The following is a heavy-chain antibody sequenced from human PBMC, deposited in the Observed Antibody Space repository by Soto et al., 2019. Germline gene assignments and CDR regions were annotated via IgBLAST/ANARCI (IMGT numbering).Heavy chain of an antibody. J-gene: IGHJ4*02. V-gene: IGHV1-3*01. CDR1: GYTFTNYA. CDR3: ARDYDYIWGTYRHYFEY. D-gene: IGHD3-16*02. Sequence: QVQLVQSGAEVKKPGASVTVSCKASGYTFTNYALHWVRQAPGQRLEWMGWTNAGNGNTKYSQKFQGRVTFTRDTSANTAYMEVSSLRSEDTAEYYCARDYDYIWGTYRHYFEYWGQGTLVTVSS. CDR2: TNAGNGNT.